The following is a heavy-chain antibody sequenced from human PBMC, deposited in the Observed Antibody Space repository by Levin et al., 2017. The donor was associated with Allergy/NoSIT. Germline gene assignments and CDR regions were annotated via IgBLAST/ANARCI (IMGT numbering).Heavy chain of an antibody. J-gene: IGHJ3*02. V-gene: IGHV2-5*02. CDR2: IYWDDDK. CDR1: GFSLSTGGVG. Sequence: SGPTLVKPTQTLTLTCTFSGFSLSTGGVGVGWIRQPPGKALEWLALIYWDDDKRYSPSLKSRVTITKDTHKNQVVLTMTNMDHVDTGTYYCADDSYCSGDSCSDAFDIWGQGTMVTVSP. D-gene: IGHD2-15*01. CDR3: ADDSYCSGDSCSDAFDI.